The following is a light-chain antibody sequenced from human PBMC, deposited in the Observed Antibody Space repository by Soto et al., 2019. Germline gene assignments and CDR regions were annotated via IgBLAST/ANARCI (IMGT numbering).Light chain of an antibody. CDR2: DAS. CDR3: QQYNNWPPMYT. CDR1: QSISSW. J-gene: IGKJ2*01. V-gene: IGKV1-5*01. Sequence: DIQMTQSPSTLSASVGDRVTITCRASQSISSWLAWYQQKPGKAPKLLIYDASSLESGVPSRFSGSGSGTEFTLTISSLQSEDFAVYYCQQYNNWPPMYTFGQGTKLEIK.